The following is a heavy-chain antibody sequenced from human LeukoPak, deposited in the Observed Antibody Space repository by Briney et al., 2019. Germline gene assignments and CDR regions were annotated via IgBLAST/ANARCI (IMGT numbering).Heavy chain of an antibody. J-gene: IGHJ3*02. V-gene: IGHV1-46*01. CDR3: AREMREDTYYYDSSADDAFDI. CDR1: RYTFTSYY. CDR2: INPSDSST. Sequence: ASVKVSCKASRYTFTSYYMHWVRQAPGQGLEWMGIINPSDSSTSYAQKFQGRVTMTRDTSTSTVYMELSSLRSEDTAVYYCAREMREDTYYYDSSADDAFDIWGQGTMVTVSS. D-gene: IGHD3-22*01.